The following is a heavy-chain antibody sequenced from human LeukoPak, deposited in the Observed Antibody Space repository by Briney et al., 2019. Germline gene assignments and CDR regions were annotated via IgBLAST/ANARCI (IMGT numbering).Heavy chain of an antibody. V-gene: IGHV1-46*01. D-gene: IGHD3-22*01. J-gene: IGHJ6*02. Sequence: ASVKVSCKASGYTFTSYYMHWVRQAPGQGLEWMGIINPSGGSTSYAQKFQGRVTMTRDTSTSTVYMELSSLRSEDTAVYYCAREYYYDSSGYNYYYYGMDVWGQGTTVTVSS. CDR2: INPSGGST. CDR3: AREYYYDSSGYNYYYYGMDV. CDR1: GYTFTSYY.